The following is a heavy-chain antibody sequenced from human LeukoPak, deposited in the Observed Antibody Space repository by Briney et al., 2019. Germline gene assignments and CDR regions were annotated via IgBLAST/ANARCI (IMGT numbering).Heavy chain of an antibody. CDR3: ALDIVATIGQYNWCDP. J-gene: IGHJ5*02. V-gene: IGHV1-69*05. D-gene: IGHD5-12*01. CDR2: IIPIFGTA. CDR1: GGTFSSYA. Sequence: ASVKVSCKASGGTFSSYAISWVRQAPGQGLEWIGRIIPIFGTATYAQKFRGRVPITTDESTSTAYMELSSLRSEDTAVYYCALDIVATIGQYNWCDPWGQGTLVTVSS.